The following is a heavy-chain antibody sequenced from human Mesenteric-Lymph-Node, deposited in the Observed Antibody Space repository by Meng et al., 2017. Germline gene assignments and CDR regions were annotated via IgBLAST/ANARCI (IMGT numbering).Heavy chain of an antibody. V-gene: IGHV3-11*01. Sequence: GELVEVGGGLVKPGGALRLSFAASGFTFRDYYMSWIRQAPGKGLEWVSYISSSGSTIYYADSVKGRFTISRDNAKNSLYLQMNSLRAEDTAVYYCARDRWNRFSWFDPWGQGTLVTVSS. CDR2: ISSSGSTI. J-gene: IGHJ5*02. D-gene: IGHD1-1*01. CDR3: ARDRWNRFSWFDP. CDR1: GFTFRDYY.